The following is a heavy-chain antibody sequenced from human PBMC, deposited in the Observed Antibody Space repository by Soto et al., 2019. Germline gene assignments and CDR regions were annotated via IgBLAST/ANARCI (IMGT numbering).Heavy chain of an antibody. CDR1: GFTFSKAW. CDR3: TTDSGMSPYSFDY. CDR2: IMSKTDGGTT. J-gene: IGHJ4*02. Sequence: GSLRLSCATSGFTFSKAWVGWVRQAPGKGLEWVGRIMSKTDGGTTDYAAPVKGRFTISRDDSKSTLYLQMNSLKTEDTAFYYCTTDSGMSPYSFDYWGQGTLVTVSS. D-gene: IGHD1-26*01. V-gene: IGHV3-15*01.